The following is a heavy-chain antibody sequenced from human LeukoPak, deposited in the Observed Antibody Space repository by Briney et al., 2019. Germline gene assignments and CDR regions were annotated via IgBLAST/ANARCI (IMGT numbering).Heavy chain of an antibody. V-gene: IGHV3-21*01. CDR1: GFTFSSYS. J-gene: IGHJ5*02. D-gene: IGHD2-8*01. CDR2: ISSSSSYI. Sequence: GRSLRLSCAPSGFTFSSYSMNWVRQAPGKGLGWVSSISSSSSYIYYADSVKGRFTISIDNAKNSLYLQMNSLRAEDTAVDYCARDGYCTNGVCYGWFDPWGQGTLVTVSS. CDR3: ARDGYCTNGVCYGWFDP.